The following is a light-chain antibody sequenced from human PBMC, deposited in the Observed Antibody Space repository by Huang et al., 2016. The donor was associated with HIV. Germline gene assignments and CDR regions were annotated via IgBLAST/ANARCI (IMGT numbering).Light chain of an antibody. CDR2: GAS. CDR3: QRSYSALIT. Sequence: IQLTQSPTSLSASVGDRVAIACRASQAIGTYLNWFQQKPGRAPKLLISGASSLQSGIPSRFTGSGSGTEFTLTIRGLQFDDFATYFCQRSYSALITFGQGTRLEIK. J-gene: IGKJ5*01. CDR1: QAIGTY. V-gene: IGKV1-39*01.